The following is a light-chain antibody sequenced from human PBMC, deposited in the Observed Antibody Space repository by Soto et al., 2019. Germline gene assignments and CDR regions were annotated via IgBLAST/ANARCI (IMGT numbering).Light chain of an antibody. V-gene: IGLV1-51*01. Sequence: QSVMTQPPSVSAAPGQKVTISCSGSSSNIGGNSVSWYQQLPGTAPKLLIYDDDKRPSGIPDRFSGSKSGTSATLGITGFQTGDEADYYCSSYTATNTYVFGTGTKLTVL. CDR1: SSNIGGNS. J-gene: IGLJ1*01. CDR3: SSYTATNTYV. CDR2: DDD.